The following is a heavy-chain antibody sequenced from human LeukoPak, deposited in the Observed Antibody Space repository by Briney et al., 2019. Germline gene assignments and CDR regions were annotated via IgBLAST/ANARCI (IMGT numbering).Heavy chain of an antibody. CDR3: ATMGGNFPRYYFDY. J-gene: IGHJ4*02. D-gene: IGHD4-23*01. CDR2: IIPIFGTT. CDR1: GGTFSSYA. V-gene: IGHV1-69*05. Sequence: ASVKVSCKASGGTFSSYAISWVRQALGQGLEWMGRIIPIFGTTNYAQKFQGRVTITTDESTSTAYMELSSLRSEDTAVYYCATMGGNFPRYYFDYWGQGTLVTVSS.